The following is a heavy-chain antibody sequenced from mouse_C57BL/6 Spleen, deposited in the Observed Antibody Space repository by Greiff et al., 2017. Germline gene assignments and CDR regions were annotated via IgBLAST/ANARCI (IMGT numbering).Heavy chain of an antibody. CDR1: GYTFTDYE. V-gene: IGHV1-15*01. Sequence: VQLQQSGAELVRPGASVTLSCKASGYTFTDYEMHWVKQTPVHGLEWIGAIDPETGGTAYNQKFKGKAILTADKSYSTAYMELRSLTSEDSAVYYCTTEITTLFDYWGQGTTLTVSS. J-gene: IGHJ2*01. CDR3: TTEITTLFDY. CDR2: IDPETGGT. D-gene: IGHD1-1*01.